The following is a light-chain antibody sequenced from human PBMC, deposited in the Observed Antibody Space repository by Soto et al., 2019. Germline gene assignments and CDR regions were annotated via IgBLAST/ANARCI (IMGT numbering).Light chain of an antibody. V-gene: IGKV1-5*01. CDR1: QSISSW. Sequence: DIQMTQSPSTLSASVGDRVTITCRASQSISSWLAWYQQKPGKAPKLLIYDASSLESGVPSRFSGSGSGTEFTLTISSLQPDDFATYYCQQYSSYPSLTFGGGTKVDI. CDR2: DAS. CDR3: QQYSSYPSLT. J-gene: IGKJ4*01.